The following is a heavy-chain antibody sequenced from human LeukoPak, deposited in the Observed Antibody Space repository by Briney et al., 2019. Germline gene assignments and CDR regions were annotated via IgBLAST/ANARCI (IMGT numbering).Heavy chain of an antibody. CDR3: ARLSHDGSGNRPDY. Sequence: PSETLSLTCTVSGGSLINYYWIWIRQAPEKGLEWIGDLLYSGHSNYSPSLRSRATISADSSRNQVYLQLISVTAADTGVYDCARLSHDGSGNRPDYWGRGTLVTVSS. D-gene: IGHD3-22*01. J-gene: IGHJ4*02. CDR1: GGSLINYY. V-gene: IGHV4-59*08. CDR2: LLYSGHS.